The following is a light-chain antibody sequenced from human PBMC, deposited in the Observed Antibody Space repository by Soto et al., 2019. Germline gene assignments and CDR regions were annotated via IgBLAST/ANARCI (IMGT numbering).Light chain of an antibody. V-gene: IGLV2-14*03. CDR2: DVT. CDR3: SSYTSSSTVV. Sequence: QSALTQPASVSGSPGQSITISCNGTSSDVGRYNYVSWYQQHPGKVPKLMIYDVTNRPSGVSYRFSGSKSGNTASLTISGLQAEDEADYYCSSYTSSSTVVFGGGTKLTVL. CDR1: SSDVGRYNY. J-gene: IGLJ2*01.